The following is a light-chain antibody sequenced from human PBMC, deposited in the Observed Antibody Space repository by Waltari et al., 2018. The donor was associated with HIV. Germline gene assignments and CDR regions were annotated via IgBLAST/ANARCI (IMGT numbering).Light chain of an antibody. Sequence: QSALTQPASVSGSPGQSSTISSTGTSSTLRGYNPVSWSQQHPGKAPKPMIYEVSKRPSGVSNRFSGSKSGTTASLTMSGLQAEDEADYYCCAYGGSTTYVIFGGGTKLTVL. CDR3: CAYGGSTTYVI. J-gene: IGLJ2*01. V-gene: IGLV2-23*02. CDR1: SSTLRGYNP. CDR2: EVS.